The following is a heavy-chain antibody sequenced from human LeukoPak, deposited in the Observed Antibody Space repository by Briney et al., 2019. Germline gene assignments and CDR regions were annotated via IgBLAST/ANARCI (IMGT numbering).Heavy chain of an antibody. V-gene: IGHV3-53*01. Sequence: GGSLRLSCAASGFTVSSSYMSWVRQAPGKGLEWVSVIYSGGSGSTYYADSVKGRFTISRDNSKNTLNLQMNSLRAEDAAVYYCAHRKATSWAHDYWGQGTLVTVSS. CDR2: IYSGGSGST. CDR1: GFTVSSSY. J-gene: IGHJ4*02. CDR3: AHRKATSWAHDY. D-gene: IGHD2-2*01.